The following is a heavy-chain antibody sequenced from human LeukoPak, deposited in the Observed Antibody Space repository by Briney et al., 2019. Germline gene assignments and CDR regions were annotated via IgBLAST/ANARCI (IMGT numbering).Heavy chain of an antibody. CDR2: IYYSGST. Sequence: SETLSLTCTVSGGSISSGGYYWSWIRQHPGKGLEWIGDIYYSGSTDYNPSLKSRVTISVDTSKNQFSLKLSSATAADTAVYYCARDLSVISAKGSAFDIWGQGTMVTVSS. J-gene: IGHJ3*02. CDR3: ARDLSVISAKGSAFDI. D-gene: IGHD4-11*01. V-gene: IGHV4-31*03. CDR1: GGSISSGGYY.